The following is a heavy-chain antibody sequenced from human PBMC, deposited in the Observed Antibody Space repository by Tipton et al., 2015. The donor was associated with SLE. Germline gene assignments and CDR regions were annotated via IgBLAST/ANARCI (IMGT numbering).Heavy chain of an antibody. J-gene: IGHJ3*01. Sequence: QSGPEVKKPGASVKVSCKTSGYTFTNYFIHWVRQAPGQGLEWVGMTNPSGGTITYAQKFQGRVTVTRDTSTSTVYMDLSSLISEDTAVYLCARGRRGRAFDVWGQGTRVPVS. CDR2: TNPSGGTI. D-gene: IGHD3-10*01. CDR1: GYTFTNYF. V-gene: IGHV1-46*01. CDR3: ARGRRGRAFDV.